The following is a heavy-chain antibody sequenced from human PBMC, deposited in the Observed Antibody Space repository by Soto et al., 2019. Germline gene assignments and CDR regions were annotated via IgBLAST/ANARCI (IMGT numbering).Heavy chain of an antibody. Sequence: PVGSRTLSCEPSGFTPTPYSMSWVRPAPGKGLEWVSGISASGDSTNYADSVKGRVTISRGNANNTLYLRMNSLRVEDAAVYYCVKGRGEGYCTGGSCSFDYWGQGTLVTVSS. CDR3: VKGRGEGYCTGGSCSFDY. D-gene: IGHD2-15*01. J-gene: IGHJ4*02. V-gene: IGHV3-23*01. CDR1: GFTPTPYS. CDR2: ISASGDST.